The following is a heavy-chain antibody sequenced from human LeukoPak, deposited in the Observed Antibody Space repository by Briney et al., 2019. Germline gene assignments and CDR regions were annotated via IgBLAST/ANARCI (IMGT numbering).Heavy chain of an antibody. D-gene: IGHD6-19*01. V-gene: IGHV1-18*01. J-gene: IGHJ5*02. Sequence: ASVKVSCKASGYTFTSYGISWVRQAPGQGLEWMGWISAYNGNTYYAQNLQGRVTMTTDTSTSTAYMELRSLRSDDTAVYYCARHSGSHNWFDPWGQGTLVTVSS. CDR1: GYTFTSYG. CDR3: ARHSGSHNWFDP. CDR2: ISAYNGNT.